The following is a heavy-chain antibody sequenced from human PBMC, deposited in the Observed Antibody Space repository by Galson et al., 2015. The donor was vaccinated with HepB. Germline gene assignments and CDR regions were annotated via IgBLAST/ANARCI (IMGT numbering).Heavy chain of an antibody. V-gene: IGHV1-3*01. CDR3: ARDGGELLPSWFDP. Sequence: SVKVSCKASGYTFTSYAMHWVRQAPGQRLEWMGWINAGNGNTKYSQKFQGRVTITRDTSASTAYMELSSLRSGDTAVYYCARDGGELLPSWFDPWGQGTLVTVSS. D-gene: IGHD1-26*01. J-gene: IGHJ5*02. CDR1: GYTFTSYA. CDR2: INAGNGNT.